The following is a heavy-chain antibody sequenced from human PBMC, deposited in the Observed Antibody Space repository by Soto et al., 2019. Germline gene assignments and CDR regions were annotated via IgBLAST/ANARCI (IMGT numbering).Heavy chain of an antibody. Sequence: QVQLQESGPGLVKPSQTLSLTCTVSGGSISSGNYYWSWIRQHPRKGLEWIGYIFYSGSTYYYPSLKSRVTTSVDTSKNQFSLKLSSVTAADTAVYYCARGGSGDIVVVAAIDYWGQGTLVTVSS. J-gene: IGHJ4*02. CDR2: IFYSGST. V-gene: IGHV4-31*03. CDR1: GGSISSGNYY. CDR3: ARGGSGDIVVVAAIDY. D-gene: IGHD2-15*01.